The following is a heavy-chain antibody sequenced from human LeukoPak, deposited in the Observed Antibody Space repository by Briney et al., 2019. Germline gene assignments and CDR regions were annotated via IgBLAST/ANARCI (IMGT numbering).Heavy chain of an antibody. V-gene: IGHV3-23*01. CDR3: AKGPCIAAAGCYFDY. D-gene: IGHD6-13*01. CDR1: GFTFSNNA. Sequence: GGSLRLSCAASGFTFSNNAMNWVRQAPGKGLEWVSGISGSGGTTYYADSVKGRFTISRDNSKNTLYLQMNSLTAKDTAVYYCAKGPCIAAAGCYFDYWGQGTLVTVSS. CDR2: ISGSGGTT. J-gene: IGHJ4*02.